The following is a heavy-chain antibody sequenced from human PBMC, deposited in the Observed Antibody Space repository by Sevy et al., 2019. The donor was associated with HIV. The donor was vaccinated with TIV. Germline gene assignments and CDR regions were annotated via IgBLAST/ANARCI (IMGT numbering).Heavy chain of an antibody. CDR2: IWYDGSNK. CDR1: GFTFSNYG. D-gene: IGHD3-16*01. V-gene: IGHV3-33*01. J-gene: IGHJ6*02. CDR3: ARDTLQTTGSLGDYYYGLDV. Sequence: GGSLRLSCAGSGFTFSNYGMHWVRQAPGKGLEWVAIIWYDGSNKYYTESVKGRFTISRDNSKNMLYLQMNGLRAEDTAVYYCARDTLQTTGSLGDYYYGLDVWGQGTRVTVSS.